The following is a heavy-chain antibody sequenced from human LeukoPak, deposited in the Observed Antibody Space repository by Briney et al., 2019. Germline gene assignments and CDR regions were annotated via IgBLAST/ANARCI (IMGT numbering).Heavy chain of an antibody. CDR2: IHYSGNT. CDR1: GGPISSYY. CDR3: ARDLPNG. V-gene: IGHV4-59*01. J-gene: IGHJ4*02. Sequence: PSETLSLTCTVSGGPISSYYWTWIRQPPGKGLEWLGYIHYSGNTNYNPSLKSRVTISLDTSKNQFSLRLTSVTAADTAVYYCARDLPNGWGQGTLVTVSS.